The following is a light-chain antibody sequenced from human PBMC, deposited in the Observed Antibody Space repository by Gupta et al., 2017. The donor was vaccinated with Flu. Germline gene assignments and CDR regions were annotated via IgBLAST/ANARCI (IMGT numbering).Light chain of an antibody. V-gene: IGLV2-18*02. CDR2: EVS. CDR1: SSDVGNYNR. CDR3: SSDTTSTTFV. J-gene: IGLJ1*01. Sequence: QSALTQPPSVSGSPGQSVTISCTGTSSDVGNYNRVSWYQQPPGTAPKVMIYEVSNRPSGVPARFSGSKSGNTASLTISGLQAEDEADYYCSSDTTSTTFVFGTGTKVTVL.